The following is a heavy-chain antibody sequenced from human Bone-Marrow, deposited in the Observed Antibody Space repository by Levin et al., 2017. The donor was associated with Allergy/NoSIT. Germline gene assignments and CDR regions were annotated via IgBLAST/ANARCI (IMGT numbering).Heavy chain of an antibody. D-gene: IGHD3-16*01. CDR1: GFTFSRYW. J-gene: IGHJ4*02. Sequence: GGSLRLSCAASGFTFSRYWFHWVRQVPGKGLVWVSRINEDGTTTNYADSVKGRFTISRDNAKNTLYLRMDSLRVEDTAVYYCGRDLAGEYSYWGPGALVTVSS. CDR3: GRDLAGEYSY. V-gene: IGHV3-74*01. CDR2: INEDGTTT.